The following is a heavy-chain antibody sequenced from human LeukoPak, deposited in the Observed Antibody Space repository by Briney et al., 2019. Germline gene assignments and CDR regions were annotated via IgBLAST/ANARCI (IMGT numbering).Heavy chain of an antibody. Sequence: GRSLRLSCEGSGFAFSNYWMGWVRQAPGKGLQRVANIKIDGSEAYYVDSVKGRFTISRDNAKNSLYLQMNVLRAEDTAVYYCATYSSLNRRECQYWGQGTLLTVSS. J-gene: IGHJ1*01. V-gene: IGHV3-7*01. CDR2: IKIDGSEA. D-gene: IGHD3-22*01. CDR1: GFAFSNYW. CDR3: ATYSSLNRRECQY.